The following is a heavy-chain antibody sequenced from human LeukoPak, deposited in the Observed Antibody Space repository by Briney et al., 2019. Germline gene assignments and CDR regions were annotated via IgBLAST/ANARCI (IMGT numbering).Heavy chain of an antibody. V-gene: IGHV3-74*01. CDR2: INSDGSGT. CDR3: ARSNYDFGDPNADH. CDR1: GFTFSTYW. J-gene: IGHJ4*02. Sequence: GGSLRLSCAASGFTFSTYWMHWVRQAPGKGLVWVSRINSDGSGTSYADSVKGRFTISRDNAKNTLYLQMNSLRAEDTAVYYCARSNYDFGDPNADHWGQGNLVSVSS. D-gene: IGHD3-3*01.